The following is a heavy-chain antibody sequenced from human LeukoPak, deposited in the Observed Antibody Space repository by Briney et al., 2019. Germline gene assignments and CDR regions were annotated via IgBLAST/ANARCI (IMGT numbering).Heavy chain of an antibody. CDR3: ATLGDFDL. CDR1: GASISSYY. D-gene: IGHD3-16*01. V-gene: IGHV4-59*01. CDR2: IYYSGTT. J-gene: IGHJ2*01. Sequence: SETLSLTCTVSGASISSYYWSWIRQPPGKGLEWIAYIYYSGTTNYSPSLKSRVTISVDRSKNQLSLQLSSVTAADTAVYYCATLGDFDLWGRGTLVTVSS.